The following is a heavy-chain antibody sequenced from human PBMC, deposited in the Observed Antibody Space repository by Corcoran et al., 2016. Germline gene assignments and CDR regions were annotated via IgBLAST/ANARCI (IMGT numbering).Heavy chain of an antibody. CDR3: ARGPPYDFWSGYRRWYNWFDP. J-gene: IGHJ5*02. Sequence: QVQLVESGGGVVQPGRSLRLSCAASGFTFSSYGMHWVRQAPGKGLEWVAVIWYDGSNKYYADSVKGRFTISRDNSKNTLYLQMNSLRAEDTAVYNWARGPPYDFWSGYRRWYNWFDPWGQGTLVTVSS. V-gene: IGHV3-33*01. CDR2: IWYDGSNK. CDR1: GFTFSSYG. D-gene: IGHD3-3*01.